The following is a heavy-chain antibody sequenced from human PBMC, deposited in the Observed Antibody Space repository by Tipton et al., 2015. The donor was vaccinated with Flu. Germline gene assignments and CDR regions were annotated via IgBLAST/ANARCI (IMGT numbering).Heavy chain of an antibody. V-gene: IGHV4-39*01. J-gene: IGHJ4*02. CDR2: IYPSGTT. Sequence: TLSLTCTVSSGSIRSTNYFCAWIRQPPGKRLELIGSIYPSGTTYYNPSLKSRVTISVDTSKSQFSLKLRSVTAADTAVYYCARLSYYDVDLKNFYLDYWGQGALVTDSS. D-gene: IGHD3-10*02. CDR1: SGSIRSTNYF. CDR3: ARLSYYDVDLKNFYLDY.